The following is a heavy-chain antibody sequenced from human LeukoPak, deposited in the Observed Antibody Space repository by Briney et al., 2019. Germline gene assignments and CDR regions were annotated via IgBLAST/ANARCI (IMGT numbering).Heavy chain of an antibody. D-gene: IGHD4-17*01. CDR3: ARGRKRGFYRDGDHPLFDY. V-gene: IGHV3-48*02. Sequence: PGGSLRLSCAASGFTFSSYSMNWVRQAPGKGLEWVSYISSSSSTIYYADSVKGRFTISRDNAKNSLYLQMNSLRDEDTAVYYCARGRKRGFYRDGDHPLFDYWGQGTLVTVSS. J-gene: IGHJ4*02. CDR1: GFTFSSYS. CDR2: ISSSSSTI.